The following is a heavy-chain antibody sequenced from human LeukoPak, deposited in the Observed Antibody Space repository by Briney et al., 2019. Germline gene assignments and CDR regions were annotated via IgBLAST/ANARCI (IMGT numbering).Heavy chain of an antibody. D-gene: IGHD5/OR15-5a*01. J-gene: IGHJ4*02. CDR1: GGSISSYY. CDR2: IYYSGST. V-gene: IGHV4-59*01. CDR3: ARVLSTSQAFDY. Sequence: PSETLSLTCTVSGGSISSYYWSWIRQPPGKGLEWIGYIYYSGSTNYNPSLKSRVTISVDTSKNQFSLKLSSVTAADTAVYYCARVLSTSQAFDYWGQGTLVTVSS.